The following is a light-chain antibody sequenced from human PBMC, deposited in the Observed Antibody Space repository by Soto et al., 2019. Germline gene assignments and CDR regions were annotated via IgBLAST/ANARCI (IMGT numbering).Light chain of an antibody. CDR1: QTIRSH. Sequence: QMTQSSSSPSSSLGDKGTITWRASQTIRSHLNWYQQKPGEAPKIVIYATSTLQSGVPSRFNGSVSGTDFTLTISSLQPEDFATYYCQQTYRTPLTFGGGTKVDIK. J-gene: IGKJ4*01. CDR2: ATS. V-gene: IGKV1-39*01. CDR3: QQTYRTPLT.